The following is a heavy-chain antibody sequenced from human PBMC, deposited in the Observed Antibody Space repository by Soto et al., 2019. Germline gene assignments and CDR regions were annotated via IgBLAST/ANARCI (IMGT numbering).Heavy chain of an antibody. Sequence: ASVKVSCKGAGYTFSNYYMHWVRQAPGQGLEWMGIINPSGDSTSYAQEFQGRVTMTRETSTSTLYMELSSLRSEDTAVYYCARSKPYDYVWGSHPPYYFDYWGQGTLVTVSS. V-gene: IGHV1-46*01. CDR3: ARSKPYDYVWGSHPPYYFDY. J-gene: IGHJ4*02. CDR1: GYTFSNYY. D-gene: IGHD3-16*01. CDR2: INPSGDST.